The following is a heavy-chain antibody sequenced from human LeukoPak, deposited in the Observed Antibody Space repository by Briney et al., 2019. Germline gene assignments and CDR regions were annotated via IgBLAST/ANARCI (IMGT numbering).Heavy chain of an antibody. CDR1: GFTLNTHW. V-gene: IGHV3-7*03. CDR2: IKQDGRDT. CDR3: ATSEGY. J-gene: IGHJ4*02. Sequence: QPGGSLRLPCAASGFTLNTHWMSWVRQAPGKGLEWVANIKQDGRDTYYVDSVKGRFTISRDNAKNSLNLQMNSLRAEDTAMYYCATSEGYWGQGTLVTVSS.